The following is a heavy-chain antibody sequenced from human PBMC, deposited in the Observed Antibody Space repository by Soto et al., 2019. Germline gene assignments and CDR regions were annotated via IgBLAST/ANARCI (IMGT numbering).Heavy chain of an antibody. CDR1: GASINSHY. V-gene: IGHV4-59*11. D-gene: IGHD3-3*01. CDR2: MFYTGNF. CDR3: ARYNDFWIEHLDAFDI. J-gene: IGHJ3*02. Sequence: SETLSLTCSVSGASINSHYWGWIWQPPGKGLEWIGYMFYTGNFKYNPSLKSRVTIAMDTSKSQFSLNLNSVTAADTAVYYCARYNDFWIEHLDAFDIWGQGTMVTVSS.